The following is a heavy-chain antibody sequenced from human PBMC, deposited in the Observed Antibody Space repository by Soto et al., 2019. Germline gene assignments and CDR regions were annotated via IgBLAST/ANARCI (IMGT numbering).Heavy chain of an antibody. CDR2: IYYSGST. CDR3: ALADYDFWSGYENAFDI. Sequence: QLQLQESGPGLVKPSETLSLTCTVSGGSISSSSYYWGWIRQPPGKGLEWIGSIYYSGSTYYKPSLKSRVPISVDTSKNQFSLKLSSVTAADTAVYYCALADYDFWSGYENAFDIWGQGTMVTVSS. D-gene: IGHD3-3*01. J-gene: IGHJ3*02. CDR1: GGSISSSSYY. V-gene: IGHV4-39*01.